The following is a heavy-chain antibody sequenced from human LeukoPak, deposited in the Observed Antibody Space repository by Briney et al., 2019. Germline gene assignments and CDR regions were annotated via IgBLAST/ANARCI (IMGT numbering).Heavy chain of an antibody. Sequence: GASVKASCKASGYTFTSYGISWVRQAPGQGLEWMGWISAYNGNTNYAQKLQGRVTMTTDTSTSTAYMELRSLRSDDTAVYYCARDQEGVLYYYGMDVWGQGTTVTVPS. CDR1: GYTFTSYG. CDR3: ARDQEGVLYYYGMDV. D-gene: IGHD3-10*01. V-gene: IGHV1-18*01. CDR2: ISAYNGNT. J-gene: IGHJ6*02.